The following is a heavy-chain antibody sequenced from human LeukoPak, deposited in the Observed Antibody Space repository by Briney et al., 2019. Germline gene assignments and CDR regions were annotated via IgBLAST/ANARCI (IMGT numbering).Heavy chain of an antibody. CDR3: ARDSTIGQLVRGYYYYMDV. CDR1: GFTVSNNY. Sequence: PGGSLKLSCAASGFTVSNNYMSWVRQAPGKGLEWVSVISGSGDTTYYADSVKGRFTISRDNSKNMLYLQMNSLRSEDTAVYYCARDSTIGQLVRGYYYYMDVWGKGTTVTVS. D-gene: IGHD6-6*01. J-gene: IGHJ6*03. V-gene: IGHV3-23*01. CDR2: ISGSGDTT.